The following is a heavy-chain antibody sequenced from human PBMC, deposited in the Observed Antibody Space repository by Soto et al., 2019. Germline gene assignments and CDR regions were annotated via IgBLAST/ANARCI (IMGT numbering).Heavy chain of an antibody. J-gene: IGHJ4*02. CDR2: INHSGST. CDR1: GGSFSGYY. Sequence: SETLSLTCAVYGGSFSGYYWSWIRQPPGKGLEWIGEINHSGSTNYNPSLKSRVTISVDTSKNQFSLKLSSVTAADTAVYYCARGVEATYFDYWGQGTLVTVSS. V-gene: IGHV4-34*01. D-gene: IGHD1-26*01. CDR3: ARGVEATYFDY.